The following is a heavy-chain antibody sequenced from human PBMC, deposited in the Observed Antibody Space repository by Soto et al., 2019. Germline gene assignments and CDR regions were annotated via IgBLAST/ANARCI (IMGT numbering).Heavy chain of an antibody. D-gene: IGHD6-6*01. CDR2: INHSGST. CDR3: ARERRAARGRVFDS. Sequence: QVQLQQWGAGLLKPSETLSLTCAVYGGSFSGYYWSWIRQPPGKGLEWIGEINHSGSTNYNPSLKSRVTISVDTSKNQFSLKLSSVTAADTAVYYCARERRAARGRVFDSWGQGTLVTVSS. J-gene: IGHJ5*01. V-gene: IGHV4-34*01. CDR1: GGSFSGYY.